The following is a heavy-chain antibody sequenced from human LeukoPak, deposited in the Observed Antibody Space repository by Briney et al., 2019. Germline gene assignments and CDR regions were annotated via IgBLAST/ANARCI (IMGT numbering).Heavy chain of an antibody. V-gene: IGHV1-2*02. CDR1: GYTFTDYY. CDR3: ARGERDGYKPTLYYFDY. Sequence: ASVKVSCKASGYTFTDYYMHWVRQAPGQGLEWMGWINPNSGGTNYAQKFQGRVTMTRDTSISTAYMELSRLRSDDTAVYYCARGERDGYKPTLYYFDYWGQGTLVTVSS. CDR2: INPNSGGT. J-gene: IGHJ4*02. D-gene: IGHD5-24*01.